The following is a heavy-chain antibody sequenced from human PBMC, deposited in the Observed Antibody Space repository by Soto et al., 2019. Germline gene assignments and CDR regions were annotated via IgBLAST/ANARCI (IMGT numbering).Heavy chain of an antibody. CDR3: ARDTHYVFWSGYRDGYYYYYGMDV. CDR1: GYTFTSYG. CDR2: ISAYNGNT. D-gene: IGHD3-3*01. V-gene: IGHV1-18*01. Sequence: ASVKVSCKASGYTFTSYGISWVRQAPGQGLEWMGWISAYNGNTNYAQKLQGRVTMTTDTSTSTAYMELRSLRSDDTAVYYCARDTHYVFWSGYRDGYYYYYGMDVWGQGPRSPSP. J-gene: IGHJ6*02.